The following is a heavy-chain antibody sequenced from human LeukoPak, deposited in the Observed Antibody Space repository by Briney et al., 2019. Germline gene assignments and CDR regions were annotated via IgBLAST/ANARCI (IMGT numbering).Heavy chain of an antibody. CDR3: ARDGGTTVVTPYYFDY. D-gene: IGHD4-23*01. Sequence: GRSLRLSCAASGFTFSSYGMHWVRQAPGKGLEWVAVIWYDGSNKYYADSVKGRFTISRDNSKNTLYLQMNSLRAEDTAVYYCARDGGTTVVTPYYFDYWGQGTLVTVSS. CDR1: GFTFSSYG. V-gene: IGHV3-33*01. CDR2: IWYDGSNK. J-gene: IGHJ4*02.